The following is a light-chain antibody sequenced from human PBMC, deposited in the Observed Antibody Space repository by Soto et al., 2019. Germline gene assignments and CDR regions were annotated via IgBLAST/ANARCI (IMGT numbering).Light chain of an antibody. CDR3: LLSDSDTWV. Sequence: QAVVTQESSLTVSPGGTVTLTCGSSTGAVTSGHYPYWFQQKPGQAPRTLIYDTSNKHSWTPARFSGSLPGGKAALTLSGAQPEDEADYYCLLSDSDTWVFGGGTKVTVL. CDR2: DTS. J-gene: IGLJ3*02. CDR1: TGAVTSGHY. V-gene: IGLV7-46*01.